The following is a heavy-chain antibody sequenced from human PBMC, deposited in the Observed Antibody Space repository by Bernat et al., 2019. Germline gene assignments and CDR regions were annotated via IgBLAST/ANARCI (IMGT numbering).Heavy chain of an antibody. CDR2: ISSSGSTI. CDR3: AREALSEQWLVPDFDY. V-gene: IGHV3-48*03. Sequence: EVQLVESGGGLVQPGGSLRLSCAASGFTFSSYEMNWVRQAPGTGLEWVSYISSSGSTIYYAASVKGRFTISRDNAKNSLYLQMNSLRAEDTAVYYCAREALSEQWLVPDFDYWGQGTLVTVSS. CDR1: GFTFSSYE. D-gene: IGHD6-19*01. J-gene: IGHJ4*02.